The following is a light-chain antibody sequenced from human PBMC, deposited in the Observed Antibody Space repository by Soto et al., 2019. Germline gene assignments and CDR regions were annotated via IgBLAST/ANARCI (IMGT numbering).Light chain of an antibody. CDR3: SAWDNSLNGYV. V-gene: IGLV1-44*01. J-gene: IGLJ1*01. CDR1: SSNIGSNT. Sequence: QSVLTQPLSVSASPGQRVTIPCSGGSSNIGSNTVAWYQHLPGTAPPRLIFTAGQRPSGVPGRFSGSKSGTSASLAISGLQSEDEGDNYCSAWDNSLNGYVFGPGTKVTVL. CDR2: TAG.